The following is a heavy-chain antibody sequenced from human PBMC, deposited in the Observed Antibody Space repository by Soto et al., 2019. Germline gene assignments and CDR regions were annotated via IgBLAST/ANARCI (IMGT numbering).Heavy chain of an antibody. V-gene: IGHV3-33*01. CDR3: AREGPDYATDY. J-gene: IGHJ4*02. CDR2: LWSDGTNK. D-gene: IGHD2-2*01. Sequence: GGSLRLSCAASGFAFSSYVMHWVRQAPGRGLEWVAVLWSDGTNKHYADSVKGQFTISRDNSKNTLYLQMSSLRAEDTAVYYCAREGPDYATDYWGQGTLVTVSS. CDR1: GFAFSSYV.